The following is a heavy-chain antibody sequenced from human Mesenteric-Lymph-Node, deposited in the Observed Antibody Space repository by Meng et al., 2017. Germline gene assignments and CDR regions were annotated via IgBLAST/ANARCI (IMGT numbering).Heavy chain of an antibody. CDR1: GSSMWSTNG. CDR2: SSHTGST. Sequence: QGPLPGPGPSLVKLSRTRSLSCGVFGSSMWSTNGWSCVRQAPGRGLEWIGKSSHTGSTNYNPSLKSRVTISLDNLKNHLSLKLGSVTAADTAVYYCARVGQWLPIDYWGQGTLVTVSS. D-gene: IGHD6-19*01. V-gene: IGHV4-4*02. J-gene: IGHJ4*02. CDR3: ARVGQWLPIDY.